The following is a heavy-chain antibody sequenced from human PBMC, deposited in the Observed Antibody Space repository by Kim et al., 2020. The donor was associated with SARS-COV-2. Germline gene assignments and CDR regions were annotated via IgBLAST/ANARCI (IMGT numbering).Heavy chain of an antibody. CDR2: INHRGRP. CDR1: GGPFTGYY. V-gene: IGHV4-34*01. D-gene: IGHD3-10*01. J-gene: IGHJ5*02. Sequence: SETLSLTCAVSGGPFTGYYWSWVRQPPGKGLEWIGEINHRGRPDYNPALMRRVTISIDTSEMQFSLRMTSVTAADRAVYYCVRGRYGSGFDPWGQGTLVTVSS. CDR3: VRGRYGSGFDP.